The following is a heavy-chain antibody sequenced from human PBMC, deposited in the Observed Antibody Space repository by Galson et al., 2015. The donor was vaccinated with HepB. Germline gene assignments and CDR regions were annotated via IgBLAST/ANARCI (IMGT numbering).Heavy chain of an antibody. J-gene: IGHJ6*02. CDR2: IWYDGSNK. Sequence: SLRLSCAASGFTFSSYGMHWVRQAPGKGLEWVAVIWYDGSNKYYADSVKGRFTISRDNSKNTLYLQMNSLRAEDTAVYYCARERQERPYDSSGYYFVSLGRYGMDVWGQGTTVTVSS. CDR3: ARERQERPYDSSGYYFVSLGRYGMDV. V-gene: IGHV3-33*01. CDR1: GFTFSSYG. D-gene: IGHD3-22*01.